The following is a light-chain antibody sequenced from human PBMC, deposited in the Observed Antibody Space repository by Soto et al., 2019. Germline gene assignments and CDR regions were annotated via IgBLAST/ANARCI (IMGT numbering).Light chain of an antibody. J-gene: IGLJ1*01. CDR3: ASWDDSLNGHV. V-gene: IGLV1-44*01. CDR2: SND. Sequence: QSVLTQPPSASGTPGQRVTVSCSGSSSNIASNTVNWYQQVPGTAPKLLIYSNDQRPSGVPDRFSASKSGTSASLAISGLQSEDEADYYCASWDDSLNGHVFGTGTKVTVL. CDR1: SSNIASNT.